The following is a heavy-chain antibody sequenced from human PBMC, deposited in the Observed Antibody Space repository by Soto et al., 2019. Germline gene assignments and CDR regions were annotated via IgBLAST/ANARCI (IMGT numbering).Heavy chain of an antibody. J-gene: IGHJ4*02. V-gene: IGHV1-69*06. CDR2: IIPIFGTA. D-gene: IGHD2-2*02. CDR3: ARDRRYCSSTSCYTLDY. Sequence: QVQLVQSGAEVKKPGSSVKVSCKASGGTFSSYAISWVRQAPGQGLEWMGGIIPIFGTANYAQKFQGRVTMTADKSTSTAYMELSSLRSEDTAVYYCARDRRYCSSTSCYTLDYWGQGTLVTVSS. CDR1: GGTFSSYA.